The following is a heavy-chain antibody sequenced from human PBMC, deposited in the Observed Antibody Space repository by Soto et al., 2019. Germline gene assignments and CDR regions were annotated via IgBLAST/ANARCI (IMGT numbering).Heavy chain of an antibody. CDR1: GGSISSYY. J-gene: IGHJ1*01. V-gene: IGHV4-59*08. D-gene: IGHD3-22*01. Sequence: SETLSLTCTVSGGSISSYYWSWIRQPPGKGLEWIGYIYYSGSTNYNPSLKSRVTISVDTSKNQFSLKLSSVTAADTAVYYCARLGNYYDSSGYEYFQHWGQGTLVTVSS. CDR2: IYYSGST. CDR3: ARLGNYYDSSGYEYFQH.